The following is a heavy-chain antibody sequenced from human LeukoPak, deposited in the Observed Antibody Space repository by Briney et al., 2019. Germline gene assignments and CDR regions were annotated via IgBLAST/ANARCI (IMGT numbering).Heavy chain of an antibody. V-gene: IGHV1-8*01. D-gene: IGHD2-2*01. CDR2: MNPNSGNT. Sequence: GASVKVSCKASGYTFTSYDINWVRQATGQGLEWMGWMNPNSGNTGYAQKFQGRVTMTRNTSISTAYMELSSLRSEDTAVYYCARGNVLGYCSSTSCLMYYFDYWGQGTLVTVSS. J-gene: IGHJ4*02. CDR3: ARGNVLGYCSSTSCLMYYFDY. CDR1: GYTFTSYD.